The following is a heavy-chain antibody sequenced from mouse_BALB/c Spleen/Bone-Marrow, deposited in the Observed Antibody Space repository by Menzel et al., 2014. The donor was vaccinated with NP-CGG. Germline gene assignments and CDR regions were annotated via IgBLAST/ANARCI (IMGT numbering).Heavy chain of an antibody. D-gene: IGHD1-1*01. V-gene: IGHV1-18*01. J-gene: IGHJ3*01. CDR3: AREFYYYGSSPAWFAY. Sequence: VQLKQSGPELVKPGASVKISCKTSGYTFTEYTMHWVKQSHGKSLEWIGGINPNNGGTSYNQKFKGKATLTVDKSSSTAYMELRSLTSEESSVDYGAREFYYYGSSPAWFAYWGQGTLVTVSA. CDR2: INPNNGGT. CDR1: GYTFTEYT.